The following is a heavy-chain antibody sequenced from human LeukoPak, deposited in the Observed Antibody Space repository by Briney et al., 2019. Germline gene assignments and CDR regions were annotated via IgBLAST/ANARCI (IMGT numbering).Heavy chain of an antibody. CDR1: GYIFTNYD. V-gene: IGHV1-18*01. CDR3: ARSVGDTMIVPTGY. D-gene: IGHD3-22*01. CDR2: ISVYNGKT. J-gene: IGHJ4*02. Sequence: GASVMVSCKASGYIFTNYDISGVRQAPGQGLEWMGWISVYNGKTNYAQNLQGRVTMTTDTSTSTAYMELRSLRSGDTAIYYCARSVGDTMIVPTGYWGQGTLVTVSS.